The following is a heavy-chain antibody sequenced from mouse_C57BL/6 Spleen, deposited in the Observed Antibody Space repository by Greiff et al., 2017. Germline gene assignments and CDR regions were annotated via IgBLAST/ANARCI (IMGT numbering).Heavy chain of an antibody. D-gene: IGHD2-1*01. J-gene: IGHJ4*01. CDR3: TRCYYGRYCARDY. CDR1: GYTFTDYE. V-gene: IGHV1-15*01. Sequence: VQLQQSGAELVRPGASVTLSCKASGYTFTDYEMHWVKQTPVHGLEWIGAIDPETGGTASNQKFKGKAILPADKSSSTAYMELRSLTSAASAVYYCTRCYYGRYCARDYGGQGTSVTVSA. CDR2: IDPETGGT.